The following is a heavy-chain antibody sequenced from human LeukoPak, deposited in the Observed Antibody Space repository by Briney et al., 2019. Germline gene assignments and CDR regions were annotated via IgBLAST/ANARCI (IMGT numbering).Heavy chain of an antibody. J-gene: IGHJ4*02. D-gene: IGHD3-9*01. CDR2: ISXXXXST. Sequence: ISXXXXSTYYADSVKRRFTISRDNSKNTLYLQMNSLRAEDTAVYYCAKHPYYYDILTGYSDTYYFDYWGQGTLVTVSS. CDR3: AKHPYYYDILTGYSDTYYFDY. V-gene: IGHV3-23*01.